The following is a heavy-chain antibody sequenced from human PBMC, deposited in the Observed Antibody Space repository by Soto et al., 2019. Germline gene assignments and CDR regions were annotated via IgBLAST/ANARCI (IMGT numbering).Heavy chain of an antibody. J-gene: IGHJ2*01. Sequence: ASVKVSCKASGYTFTSYAMHWVRQAPGQRLEWMGWINAGNGSTKYSQKFQGRVTITRDTSASTAYMELSSLRSEDTAVYYCARRIGYGDYTPRYFDLWGRGTLVTVSS. CDR1: GYTFTSYA. CDR3: ARRIGYGDYTPRYFDL. CDR2: INAGNGST. V-gene: IGHV1-3*01. D-gene: IGHD4-17*01.